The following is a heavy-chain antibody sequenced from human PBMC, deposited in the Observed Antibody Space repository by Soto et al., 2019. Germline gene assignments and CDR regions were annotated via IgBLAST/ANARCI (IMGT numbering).Heavy chain of an antibody. D-gene: IGHD3-3*01. CDR1: GFTFSSYG. J-gene: IGHJ4*02. Sequence: GGSLRLSCAASGFTFSSYGMHWVRQAPGKGLEWVAVISYDGSNKYYADSVKGRFTISRDNSKNTLYLQMNSLRAEDTAVYYCAKSAYIFGVVILPLFDYWGQGTLVTVSS. CDR2: ISYDGSNK. V-gene: IGHV3-30*18. CDR3: AKSAYIFGVVILPLFDY.